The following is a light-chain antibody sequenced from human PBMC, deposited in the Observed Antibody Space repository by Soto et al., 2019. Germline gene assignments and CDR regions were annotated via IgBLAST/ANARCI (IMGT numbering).Light chain of an antibody. CDR1: QSSSTY. V-gene: IGKV1-39*01. J-gene: IGKJ4*01. CDR2: AAS. Sequence: DIQMTQSPSSLSASVGDRVTITCRASQSSSTYLNWYQQKPGKAPKLLIYAASSLQSGVPSRFRGSGSGTDFPLTISSLQPEDFATYHCQQSYSTPLTFGGGTKVEIK. CDR3: QQSYSTPLT.